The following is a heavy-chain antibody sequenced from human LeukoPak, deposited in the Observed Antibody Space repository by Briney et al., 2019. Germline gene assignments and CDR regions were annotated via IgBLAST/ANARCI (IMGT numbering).Heavy chain of an antibody. D-gene: IGHD4-23*01. J-gene: IGHJ4*02. CDR3: ARDRDYGGSGFFGDS. CDR2: IQQDGSGK. V-gene: IGHV3-7*01. CDR1: GFTFSSYW. Sequence: PGGSLRLSCAASGFTFSSYWMTWVRQAPGKGLEWVANIQQDGSGKYYVDSVKGRFTISRDNAKNSLYLQMNSLRAEDTAVYYWARDRDYGGSGFFGDSWGQGTLVTVSS.